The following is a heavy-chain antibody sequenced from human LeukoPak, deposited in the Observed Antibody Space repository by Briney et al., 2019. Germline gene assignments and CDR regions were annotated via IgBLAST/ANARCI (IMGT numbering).Heavy chain of an antibody. CDR3: ARDPRSPVAGAFDI. J-gene: IGHJ3*02. V-gene: IGHV4-59*01. CDR1: GGSISSYY. D-gene: IGHD6-19*01. CDR2: IYSSGNT. Sequence: SETLSLTCTVSGGSISSYYWSWIRQPPGKGLEWIGYIYSSGNTNYNPSLKSRVTISVDTSKNQFSLKLSSVTAADTALYYCARDPRSPVAGAFDIWGQGTMVTVSS.